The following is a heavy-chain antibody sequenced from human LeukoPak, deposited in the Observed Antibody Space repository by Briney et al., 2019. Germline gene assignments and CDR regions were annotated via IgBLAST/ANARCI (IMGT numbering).Heavy chain of an antibody. V-gene: IGHV1-2*02. D-gene: IGHD2-2*02. CDR2: INPNSGDT. CDR1: GYTFTGYY. Sequence: ASVKVSCKASGYTFTGYYMHWVRQAPGQGLEWMGWINPNSGDTNYAQKFQGRVTMTRDTSISTAYMELSRLRSDDTAVYYCARSLRSQSPIPTYWGQGTLVTVSS. CDR3: ARSLRSQSPIPTY. J-gene: IGHJ4*02.